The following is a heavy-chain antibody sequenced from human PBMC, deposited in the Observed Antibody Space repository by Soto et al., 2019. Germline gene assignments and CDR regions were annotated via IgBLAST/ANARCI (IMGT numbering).Heavy chain of an antibody. CDR1: GGSISSGDYH. J-gene: IGHJ4*02. D-gene: IGHD3-3*01. Sequence: QVQLQESGPGLVKPSQTLSLTCTVSGGSISSGDYHWSWIRQPPGKGLEWIGFVYYTGNTYYNPSLKSRVTISVDTSKNQFSLKLSSVTAADTAVYYFARSDFWSGYYTDYWGQGTLVTVSS. V-gene: IGHV4-30-4*08. CDR3: ARSDFWSGYYTDY. CDR2: VYYTGNT.